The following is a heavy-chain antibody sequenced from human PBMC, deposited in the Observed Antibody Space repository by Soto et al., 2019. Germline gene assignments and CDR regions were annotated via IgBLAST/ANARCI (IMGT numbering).Heavy chain of an antibody. V-gene: IGHV5-10-1*01. CDR1: GYSFTSYW. CDR2: IDPSDSYT. D-gene: IGHD5-18*01. J-gene: IGHJ4*02. CDR3: PTLWDTAMVSRPDY. Sequence: GESLKISCKGSGYSFTSYWISWVRQMPGKGLEWMGRIDPSDSYTNYSPSFQGHVTISADKSISTAYLQWSSLKASDTAMYYCPTLWDTAMVSRPDYWGQGSLVGVSS.